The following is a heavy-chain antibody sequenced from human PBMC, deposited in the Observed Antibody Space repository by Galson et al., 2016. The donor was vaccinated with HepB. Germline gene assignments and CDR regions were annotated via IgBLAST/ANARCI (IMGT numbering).Heavy chain of an antibody. Sequence: ETLSLTCTVSGGSISSSPYYWAWIRQSPGKGLEWIGSISYSGTTYYNASLKSRVTISVDTSKNHFSLKLSSVTAADTAVYYCARRVPVTGIVGWVYNMDVWGQGTTVSVSS. V-gene: IGHV4-39*02. D-gene: IGHD2-21*02. CDR2: ISYSGTT. J-gene: IGHJ6*02. CDR3: ARRVPVTGIVGWVYNMDV. CDR1: GGSISSSPYY.